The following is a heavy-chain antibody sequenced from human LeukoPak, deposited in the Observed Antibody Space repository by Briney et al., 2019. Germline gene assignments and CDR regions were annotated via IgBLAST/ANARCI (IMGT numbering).Heavy chain of an antibody. D-gene: IGHD1-14*01. CDR1: GFTFSSYG. Sequence: GGSLRLSCAASGFTFSSYGMHSVPQAPGKGLEWGAVISYDGSNKYYADSVKGRFTISRDNSKKTLYLQMNSLRAEDTAVYYCAKGTAFDYWGQGTLVTVSS. V-gene: IGHV3-30*18. J-gene: IGHJ4*02. CDR3: AKGTAFDY. CDR2: ISYDGSNK.